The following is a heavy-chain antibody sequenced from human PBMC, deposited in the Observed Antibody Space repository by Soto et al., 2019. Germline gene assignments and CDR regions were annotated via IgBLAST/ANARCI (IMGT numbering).Heavy chain of an antibody. CDR1: GFIFNNYG. J-gene: IGHJ5*02. V-gene: IGHV3-30*18. CDR3: AKDPYKGVAGQGGWFDP. D-gene: IGHD6-19*01. Sequence: QVQLVESGGGVVQPGRSLRLSCAASGFIFNNYGMHWVRQAPGKGLEWVAVTSYDGRNKYYADSVKGRFTMSRDNSKNTLYLQMNSLRDEDTAVYYCAKDPYKGVAGQGGWFDPWGQGTPVTVSS. CDR2: TSYDGRNK.